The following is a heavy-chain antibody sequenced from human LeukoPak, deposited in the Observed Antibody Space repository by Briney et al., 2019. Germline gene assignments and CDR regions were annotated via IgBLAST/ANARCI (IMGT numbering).Heavy chain of an antibody. CDR2: FDPEDGET. V-gene: IGHV1-24*01. J-gene: IGHJ5*02. CDR1: GYTLTELS. CDR3: ATVLGYQLPLNWLDP. Sequence: GASVKVSCKVSGYTLTELSMHWVRQAPGKGLEWMGGFDPEDGETIYAQKFQGRVTMTEDTSTDTAYMELSSLRSEDTAVYYCATVLGYQLPLNWLDPWGQGTLVTVSS. D-gene: IGHD2-2*01.